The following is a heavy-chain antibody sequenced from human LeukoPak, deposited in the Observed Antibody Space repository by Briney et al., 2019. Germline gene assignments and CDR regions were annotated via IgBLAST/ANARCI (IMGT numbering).Heavy chain of an antibody. CDR2: INPNSGGT. CDR3: ARSRGYYDSSGYYTD. CDR1: GYTFTGNY. V-gene: IGHV1-2*02. D-gene: IGHD3-22*01. J-gene: IGHJ4*02. Sequence: ASVKVSCKASGYTFTGNYMHWVRQAPGQGLEWMGWINPNSGGTNYAQKFQGRVTMTRDTSISTAYMELSRLRSDDTAVYYCARSRGYYDSSGYYTDWGQGTLVTVSS.